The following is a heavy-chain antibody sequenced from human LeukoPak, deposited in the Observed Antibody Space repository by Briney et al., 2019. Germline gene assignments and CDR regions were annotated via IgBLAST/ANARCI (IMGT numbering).Heavy chain of an antibody. CDR2: IKEDGSEK. V-gene: IGHV3-7*01. J-gene: IGHJ4*02. D-gene: IGHD6-13*01. CDR1: GFTFSNYW. CDR3: ASGRQLGY. Sequence: GGSLRLSCAASGFTFSNYWMSWVRQAPGKGLEWVANIKEDGSEKYYVDSVKGRFTISRDNARNSLYLQMNSLRAEETAVYYCASGRQLGYWGEGTLVALSS.